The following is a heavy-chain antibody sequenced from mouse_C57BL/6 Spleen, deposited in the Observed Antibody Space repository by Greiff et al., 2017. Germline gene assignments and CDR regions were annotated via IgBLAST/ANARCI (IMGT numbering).Heavy chain of an antibody. J-gene: IGHJ1*03. Sequence: QVQLQQPGAELVRPGSSVKLSCKASGYTFTSYWMHWVKQRPIQGLEWIGNIDPSDSETHYNQKFKDKATLTVDKSSSTAYMQLSSLTSEDSAVYYCARYDGYSWYFDVWGTGTTVTVSS. CDR1: GYTFTSYW. D-gene: IGHD2-3*01. CDR2: IDPSDSET. CDR3: ARYDGYSWYFDV. V-gene: IGHV1-52*01.